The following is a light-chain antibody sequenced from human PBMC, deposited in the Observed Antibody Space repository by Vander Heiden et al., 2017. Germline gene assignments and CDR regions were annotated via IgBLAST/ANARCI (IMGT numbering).Light chain of an antibody. CDR1: QSVSSSY. CDR2: GAS. V-gene: IGKV3-20*01. CDR3: QQYGSSPGLT. Sequence: EIVLTQSPGTLSLSPGERATLSCSASQSVSSSYLAWYQQKPGQAPRLLIYGASSRATGNPDRFSGSGSGTDFTLTISRLEPEDFAVYYCQQYGSSPGLTFGGGTKVEIK. J-gene: IGKJ4*01.